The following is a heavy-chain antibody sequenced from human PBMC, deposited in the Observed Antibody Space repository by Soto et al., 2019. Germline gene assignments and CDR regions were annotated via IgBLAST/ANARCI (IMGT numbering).Heavy chain of an antibody. CDR2: VSAYNGNT. CDR3: ARAVVVGPFDY. D-gene: IGHD2-21*01. CDR1: GYTFTSYG. V-gene: IGHV1-18*01. J-gene: IGHJ4*02. Sequence: GASVKVSCKASGYTFTSYGISWVRQAPVQGLEWMGWVSAYNGNTNYAQKLQGRVTMTTDTSTSTAYMELRSLRSDDTAVYYCARAVVVGPFDYWGQGTLVTVSS.